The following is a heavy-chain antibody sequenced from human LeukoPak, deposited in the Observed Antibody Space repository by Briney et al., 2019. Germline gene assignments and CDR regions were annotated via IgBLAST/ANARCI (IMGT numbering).Heavy chain of an antibody. D-gene: IGHD5-18*01. CDR2: ISGPGSTT. V-gene: IGHV3-23*01. CDR1: GFTFKNYA. J-gene: IGHJ4*02. CDR3: AKVRGGYTYGGYFDN. Sequence: GGSLRLSCAASGFTFKNYAMSWVRQAPGKGLMWVSTISGPGSTTYYADSVEGRFTISRDDSKNTLFLQMNSLRAEDTAIYYCAKVRGGYTYGGYFDNWGQGTLVTVSS.